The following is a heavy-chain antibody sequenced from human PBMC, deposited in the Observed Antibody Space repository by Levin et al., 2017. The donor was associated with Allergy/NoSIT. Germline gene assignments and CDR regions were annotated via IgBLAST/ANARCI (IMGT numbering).Heavy chain of an antibody. V-gene: IGHV3-30-3*01. J-gene: IGHJ6*02. CDR2: ISYDGSNK. Sequence: GESLKISCAASGFTFSSYAMHWVRQAPGKGLEWVAVISYDGSNKYYADSVKGRFTISRDNSKNTLYLQMNSLRAEDTAVYYCARDKSFSWSTSCYKEVDSPCGHYYYYGMDVWGQGTTVTVSS. D-gene: IGHD2-2*02. CDR3: ARDKSFSWSTSCYKEVDSPCGHYYYYGMDV. CDR1: GFTFSSYA.